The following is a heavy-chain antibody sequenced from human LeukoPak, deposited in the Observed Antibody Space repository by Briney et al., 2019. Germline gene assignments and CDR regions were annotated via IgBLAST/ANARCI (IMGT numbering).Heavy chain of an antibody. V-gene: IGHV5-51*01. CDR1: AYSSTSYW. Sequence: GESLHISSQGYAYSSTSYWIGWLRPMPGKGLEWMGILSSGDSDTRYTPSFQGRVTISADKSMTTAYLQWSSLTASDSALYYSARRERSTAYFEYWGQGTLVTVSS. CDR2: LSSGDSDT. J-gene: IGHJ4*02. D-gene: IGHD5-24*01. CDR3: ARRERSTAYFEY.